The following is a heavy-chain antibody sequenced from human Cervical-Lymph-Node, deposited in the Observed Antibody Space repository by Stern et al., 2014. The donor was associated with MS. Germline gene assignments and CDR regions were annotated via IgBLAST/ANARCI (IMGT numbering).Heavy chain of an antibody. V-gene: IGHV4-31*03. D-gene: IGHD2-15*01. J-gene: IGHJ4*02. CDR1: GDSISSGGLY. CDR2: IHYSGSN. Sequence: QVQLQESGPGLVKPSQTLSLTCIVSGDSISSGGLYWNWIRQHPGKGLEWIGYIHYSGSNYYNPSLKSRVTISVDTSKNQFSLKLTSVTAADTAVYYCARRGAAATQNPFDYWSQGTLVTVSS. CDR3: ARRGAAATQNPFDY.